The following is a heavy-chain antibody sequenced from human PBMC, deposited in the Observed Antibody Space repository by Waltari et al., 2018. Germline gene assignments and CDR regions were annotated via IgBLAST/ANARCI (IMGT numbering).Heavy chain of an antibody. CDR1: GGSISSYY. V-gene: IGHV4-59*01. CDR3: ARDGGWGSYRPFDY. Sequence: QVQLQESGPGLVKPSETLSLTCTVSGGSISSYYWSWIRQPPGEGLEWIGCIYSSGSTNSNPSLKRRVTISVDTSKNQFSLKLNSMTAADTAVYYCARDGGWGSYRPFDYWGQGTLVTVSS. J-gene: IGHJ4*02. D-gene: IGHD3-16*02. CDR2: IYSSGST.